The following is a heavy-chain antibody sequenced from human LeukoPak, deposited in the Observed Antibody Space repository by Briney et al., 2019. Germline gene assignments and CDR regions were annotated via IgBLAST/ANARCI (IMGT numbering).Heavy chain of an antibody. V-gene: IGHV3-7*01. CDR3: ATRESSMARTF. J-gene: IGHJ4*02. CDR1: GFIFSDYW. D-gene: IGHD3-10*01. CDR2: INEVGTKE. Sequence: GGSLRLPCAASGFIFSDYWMNWVRQVPGKGLEWVANINEVGTKEDYVDSVRGRFTISRDNTKNTLYLQMNSLRAEDTALYYCATRESSMARTFWGQGTLVTVSS.